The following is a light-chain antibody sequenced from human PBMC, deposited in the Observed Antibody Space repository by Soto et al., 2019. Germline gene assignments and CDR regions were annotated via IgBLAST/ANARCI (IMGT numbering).Light chain of an antibody. CDR2: GAS. CDR1: QSVSSSY. J-gene: IGKJ4*01. Sequence: EIVLTQSPGTLSLSPGERATLSCRASQSVSSSYVAWYQQKPGQAPRLLIYGASSRATGIPDRFSGSGSGTDFTLTISRLEPEDFAVYYCPQYGSSLLTFGGGTKVEIK. V-gene: IGKV3-20*01. CDR3: PQYGSSLLT.